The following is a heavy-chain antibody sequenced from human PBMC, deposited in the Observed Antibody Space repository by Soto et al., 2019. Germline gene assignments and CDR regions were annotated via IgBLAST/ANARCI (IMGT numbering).Heavy chain of an antibody. CDR2: ISYDGSNK. D-gene: IGHD3-22*01. CDR1: GFTFSSYG. CDR3: AKGVYDSSSWFDP. Sequence: GGSLRLCCAASGFTFSSYGMHWVRQAPGKGLEWVAVISYDGSNKYYADSVKGRFTISRDNSKNTLYLQMNSLRAEDTAVYYCAKGVYDSSSWFDPWGQGTLVTVSS. V-gene: IGHV3-30*18. J-gene: IGHJ5*02.